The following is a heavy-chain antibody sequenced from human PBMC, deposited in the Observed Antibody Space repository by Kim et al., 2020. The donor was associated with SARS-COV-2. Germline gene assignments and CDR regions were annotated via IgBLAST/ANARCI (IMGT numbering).Heavy chain of an antibody. CDR3: ARLDPTTYDYGSGSYYNRPFDY. CDR1: GGSISSSSYY. CDR2: IYYSGST. D-gene: IGHD3-10*01. Sequence: SETLSLTCTVSGGSISSSSYYWGWIRQPPGKGLEWIGSIYYSGSTNYNPSLKSRVTISVDTSKNQFSLKLSSVTAVDTAVYYCARLDPTTYDYGSGSYYNRPFDYWGQGTLVTVSS. J-gene: IGHJ4*02. V-gene: IGHV4-39*01.